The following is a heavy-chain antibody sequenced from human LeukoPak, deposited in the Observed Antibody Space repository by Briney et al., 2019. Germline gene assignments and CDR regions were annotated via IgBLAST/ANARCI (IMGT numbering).Heavy chain of an antibody. D-gene: IGHD3-3*02. CDR3: ARAFRGYNWFDP. CDR1: GYTFTSCD. V-gene: IGHV1-8*03. Sequence: ASVKVSCKASGYTFTSCDIHWVRQATEQGLEWMGWMNPNSGNTGYALKFQGRVTITRDTSISTAYMELSSLRSEDTAVYYCARAFRGYNWFDPWGKGTLVTVSS. J-gene: IGHJ5*02. CDR2: MNPNSGNT.